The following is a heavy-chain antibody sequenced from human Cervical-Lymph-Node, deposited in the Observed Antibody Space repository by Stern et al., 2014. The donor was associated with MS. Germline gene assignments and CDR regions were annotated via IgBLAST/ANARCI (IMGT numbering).Heavy chain of an antibody. CDR3: ARDEIAAAGTDYYGMDV. J-gene: IGHJ6*02. Sequence: QVQLVQSGAEVKKPGSSVKVSCKASGGTFSSYAISWVRQGPGQGLEWLGGIIPIFGTANYAQKCQGRVTITADESTSTAYMELSSLRSEDTAVYYCARDEIAAAGTDYYGMDVWGQGTTVTVSS. V-gene: IGHV1-69*01. D-gene: IGHD6-13*01. CDR2: IIPIFGTA. CDR1: GGTFSSYA.